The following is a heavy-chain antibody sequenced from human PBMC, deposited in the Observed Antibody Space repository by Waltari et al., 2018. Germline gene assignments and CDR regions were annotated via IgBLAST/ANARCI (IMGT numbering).Heavy chain of an antibody. CDR1: GGSISSYY. CDR2: IYTSGST. J-gene: IGHJ6*03. CDR3: AREGEGSDYGGNSYYYYYMDV. Sequence: QVQLQESGPGLVKPSETLSLTCTVPGGSISSYYWSWIRQPAGKGREWIGRIYTSGSTNYNPSLKSRVTMSVDTSKNQFSLKLSSVTAADTAVYYCAREGEGSDYGGNSYYYYYMDVWGKGTTVTISS. V-gene: IGHV4-4*07. D-gene: IGHD4-17*01.